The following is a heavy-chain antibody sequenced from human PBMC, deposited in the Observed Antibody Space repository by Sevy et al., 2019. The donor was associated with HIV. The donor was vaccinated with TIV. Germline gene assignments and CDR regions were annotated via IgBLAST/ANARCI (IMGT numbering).Heavy chain of an antibody. V-gene: IGHV3-15*01. Sequence: GGSLRLSCAVSGFTFNNAWMNWVRQAPGTGLQWVGLIKSKIDGETTDYAAHVKGRFTISRDDSKNTLFLQMNSLKIEDTAVYYCATAPGYYDSAPFDYWGPGTLVTVSS. D-gene: IGHD3-22*01. CDR3: ATAPGYYDSAPFDY. CDR2: IKSKIDGETT. CDR1: GFTFNNAW. J-gene: IGHJ4*02.